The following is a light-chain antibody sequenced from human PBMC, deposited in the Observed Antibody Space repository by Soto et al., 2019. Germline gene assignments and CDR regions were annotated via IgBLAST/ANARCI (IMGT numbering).Light chain of an antibody. CDR1: QSVSSD. Sequence: EIVMTQSPATLSVSPGERATLSCRASQSVSSDLAWYQQKPGQAPRLLIYGASTRATSIAARFSGSGSGTEFTLTITSLQSEDFAFYYCQQYNSWPPTFGGGTKVDIK. CDR3: QQYNSWPPT. J-gene: IGKJ4*01. CDR2: GAS. V-gene: IGKV3-15*01.